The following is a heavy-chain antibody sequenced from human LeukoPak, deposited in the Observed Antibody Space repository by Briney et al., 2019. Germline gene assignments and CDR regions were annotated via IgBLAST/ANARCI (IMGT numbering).Heavy chain of an antibody. CDR3: ARDYGGNSGWFDP. V-gene: IGHV1-8*01. D-gene: IGHD4-23*01. J-gene: IGHJ5*02. CDR1: RYTFTNYD. CDR2: MNPTSSNT. Sequence: ASVKVSCKASRYTFTNYDLNWVRQAPGQGLEWMGWMNPTSSNTGYAQKFQGRVTMTRDTSISTAYMELTSLRYEDTAVYYCARDYGGNSGWFDPWGQGTLVTVSS.